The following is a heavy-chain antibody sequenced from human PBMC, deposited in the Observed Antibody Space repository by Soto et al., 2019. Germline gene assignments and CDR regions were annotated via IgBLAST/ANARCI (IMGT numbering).Heavy chain of an antibody. Sequence: ASVKVSCKASGYTFTSYGISWVRQAPGQGLEWMGWISGYNGNTNYAQKLQGRVTMTTDTSTSTAYMELRSLRSDDTAVYYCARDLPGYYDSSGYLPFDYWGQGTLVTVSS. CDR1: GYTFTSYG. V-gene: IGHV1-18*01. D-gene: IGHD3-22*01. CDR3: ARDLPGYYDSSGYLPFDY. J-gene: IGHJ4*02. CDR2: ISGYNGNT.